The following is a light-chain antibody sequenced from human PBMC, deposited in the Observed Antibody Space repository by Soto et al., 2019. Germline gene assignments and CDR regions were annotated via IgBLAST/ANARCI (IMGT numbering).Light chain of an antibody. CDR1: QSVGSY. J-gene: IGKJ4*01. CDR2: DAS. V-gene: IGKV3-11*01. Sequence: EIVLTQSPATLSLSPGERATLSCRASQSVGSYLAWYQQKPGQAPRLLIYDASNRATGIPARFSGSGSGTDFTLTISSLEPEDFAVYYCQQRSNWLFTFGGGTKVDI. CDR3: QQRSNWLFT.